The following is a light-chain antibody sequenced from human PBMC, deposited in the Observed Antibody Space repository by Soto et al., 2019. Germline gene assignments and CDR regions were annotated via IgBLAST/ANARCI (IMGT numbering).Light chain of an antibody. CDR1: QSVTSNF. CDR2: GAS. Sequence: EIVLTQSPGTLSLSPGERATLSCRASQSVTSNFLAWYQQKPGQTPRLFIYGASSRTTGVPDRFSGSGSGTVFALTIRRLEPEDFAVDYCQQYGTAPYTIGQGTKREI. CDR3: QQYGTAPYT. V-gene: IGKV3-20*01. J-gene: IGKJ2*01.